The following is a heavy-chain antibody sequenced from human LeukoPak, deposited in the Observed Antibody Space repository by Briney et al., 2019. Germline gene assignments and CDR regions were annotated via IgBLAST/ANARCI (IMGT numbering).Heavy chain of an antibody. CDR2: INSDGSST. CDR3: SRGALGAFDI. Sequence: QPGGSLRLSCAASGFTFSSYWMHWVRQAPGKGLVWVSRINSDGSSTNYADSVKGRFTISRDNAKNTVYLQMNSLRAEDTAVYYCSRGALGAFDIWGQGTMVTVSS. V-gene: IGHV3-74*01. CDR1: GFTFSSYW. J-gene: IGHJ3*02.